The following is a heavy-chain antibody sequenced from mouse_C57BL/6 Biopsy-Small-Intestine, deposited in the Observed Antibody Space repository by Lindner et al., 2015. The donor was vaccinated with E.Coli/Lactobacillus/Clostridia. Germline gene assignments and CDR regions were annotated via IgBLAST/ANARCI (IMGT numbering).Heavy chain of an antibody. Sequence: VQLQESGPGLVKPSQTVFLTCTVTGISITTGNYRWSWIRQFPENKLEWIGYIYYSGTITYNPSLTSRTTITRDTPKNQFFLEMNSLTAEDTATYYCARDGLHGMDYWGQGTSVTVSS. V-gene: IGHV3-5*01. CDR1: GISITTGNYR. J-gene: IGHJ4*01. CDR3: ARDGLHGMDY. CDR2: IYYSGTI. D-gene: IGHD2-13*01.